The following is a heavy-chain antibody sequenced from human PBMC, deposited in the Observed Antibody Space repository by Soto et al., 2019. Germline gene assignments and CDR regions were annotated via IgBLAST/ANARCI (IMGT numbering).Heavy chain of an antibody. CDR1: GCRFTSSW. J-gene: IGHJ5*02. CDR2: VYPSDSDV. D-gene: IGHD3-16*01. CDR3: TEGATSPFYA. Sequence: PGESLKISCQGSGCRFTSSWIGWVRQMPGKGLEWLGNVYPSDSDVRYSPSFEGRVTISADNSINTAYLHLLNLKASDTAIDYCTEGATSPFYAWGQGTRVTVSS. V-gene: IGHV5-51*01.